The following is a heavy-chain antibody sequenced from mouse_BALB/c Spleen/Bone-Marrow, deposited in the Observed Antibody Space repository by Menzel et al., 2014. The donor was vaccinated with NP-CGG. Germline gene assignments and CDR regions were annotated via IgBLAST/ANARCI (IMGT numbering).Heavy chain of an antibody. Sequence: VQLQESGPELVRPGVSVRISCKGSGYTFTDYAMHWVKQSHAKSLEWIGVISTYSGITNYNQKFKGKATMTVDKSSSTAYMELARLTFDDSASYSPGSRLTPTTALDCWGQGSAVTVSS. V-gene: IGHV1-67*01. D-gene: IGHD2-12*01. CDR1: GYTFTDYA. CDR2: ISTYSGIT. CDR3: GSRLTPTTALDC. J-gene: IGHJ4*01.